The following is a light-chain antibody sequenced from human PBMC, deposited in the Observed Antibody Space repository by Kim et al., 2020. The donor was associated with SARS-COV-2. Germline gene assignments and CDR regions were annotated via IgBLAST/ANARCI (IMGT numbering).Light chain of an antibody. J-gene: IGLJ3*02. Sequence: GAVGQTARITCGGNNIGTKKVHWFQQKPGPAPVLVIYRDTNRPSGIPERFSGSNSGNTATLTISRAQAGDEADYYCQVWDSSTGVFGGGTQLTVL. CDR2: RDT. CDR3: QVWDSSTGV. CDR1: NIGTKK. V-gene: IGLV3-9*01.